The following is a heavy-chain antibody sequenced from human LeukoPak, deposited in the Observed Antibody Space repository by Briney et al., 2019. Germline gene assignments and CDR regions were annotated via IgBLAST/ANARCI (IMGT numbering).Heavy chain of an antibody. D-gene: IGHD6-13*01. J-gene: IGHJ5*02. CDR1: GGSFSGYY. CDR3: ARGNSSSSPTVLFDP. Sequence: SETLSLTCAVYGGSFSGYYWSWIRQPPGKGLEWIGGINHSGSTNYNPSLKSRVTISVDTSKNQFSLKLSSVTAADTAVYYCARGNSSSSPTVLFDPWGQGTLVTVSS. V-gene: IGHV4-34*01. CDR2: INHSGST.